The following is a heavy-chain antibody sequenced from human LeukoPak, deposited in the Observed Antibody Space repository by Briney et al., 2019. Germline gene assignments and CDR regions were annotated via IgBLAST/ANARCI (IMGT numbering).Heavy chain of an antibody. V-gene: IGHV3-23*01. CDR2: ISGSGGST. CDR1: GFTFSSYA. Sequence: GGSLRLSCAASGFTFSSYAMSWVRQAPEKGLEWVSAISGSGGSTYYADSVKGRFTISRGNSKNTLYLQMNSLRAEDTAVYYCAKGDYADYFDYWGQGTLVTVSS. D-gene: IGHD4-17*01. J-gene: IGHJ4*02. CDR3: AKGDYADYFDY.